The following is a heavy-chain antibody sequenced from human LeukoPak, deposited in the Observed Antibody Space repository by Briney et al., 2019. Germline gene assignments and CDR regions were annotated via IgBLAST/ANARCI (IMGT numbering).Heavy chain of an antibody. CDR3: ARGYFDSRGEFDY. CDR2: IYSGGSS. V-gene: IGHV3-66*01. J-gene: IGHJ4*02. CDR1: GFTVSSNY. D-gene: IGHD3-22*01. Sequence: GGPLRLSCAASGFTVSSNYMSWVRQAPGKGLEWVSIIYSGGSSYYADSVKGRFTISRDNSKNTLYLQMNSLRAEDTAVYYCARGYFDSRGEFDYWGQGTLVTVSS.